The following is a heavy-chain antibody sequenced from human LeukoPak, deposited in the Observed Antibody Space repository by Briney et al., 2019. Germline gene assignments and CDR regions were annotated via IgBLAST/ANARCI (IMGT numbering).Heavy chain of an antibody. CDR1: GFTLSSYA. CDR3: TRDPRRLDY. V-gene: IGHV3-21*05. J-gene: IGHJ4*02. CDR2: ISGNSGDI. Sequence: GGSLRLSRAASGFTLSSYAMTWVRQAPGKGLEWLSYISGNSGDINYLDSVRGRFTISRDNAKNSLYLQMNSLRVEDTAVYYCTRDPRRLDYLGQGTLVTVSS.